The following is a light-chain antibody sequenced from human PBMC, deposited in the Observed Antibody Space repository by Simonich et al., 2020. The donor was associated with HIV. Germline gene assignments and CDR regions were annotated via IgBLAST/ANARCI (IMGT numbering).Light chain of an antibody. Sequence: IQLTQSPSFLSASVGDRVTITCRASQGISSYLAWYQQKPGKAPNLLIYAASTLQRGVPSRFSGSGSGTEFTLTISSLQPEDFATYYCQQFNSYPVTFGPGTKVDIK. V-gene: IGKV1-9*01. J-gene: IGKJ3*01. CDR3: QQFNSYPVT. CDR2: AAS. CDR1: QGISSY.